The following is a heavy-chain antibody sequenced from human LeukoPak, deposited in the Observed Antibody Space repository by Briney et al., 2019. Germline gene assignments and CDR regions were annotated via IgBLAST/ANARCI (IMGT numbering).Heavy chain of an antibody. CDR2: ISSSSIYI. V-gene: IGHV3-21*01. J-gene: IGHJ6*02. Sequence: GGSLRLSCAASGFTFSDYSMNWVRQAPGKGLEWVSSISSSSIYIYYADSVKGRFTISRDNAKNSLYLQMNSLRAEDTAVYYCARDRNYYGSGSYYFPYGMDVWGQGTTVTVSS. CDR1: GFTFSDYS. D-gene: IGHD3-10*01. CDR3: ARDRNYYGSGSYYFPYGMDV.